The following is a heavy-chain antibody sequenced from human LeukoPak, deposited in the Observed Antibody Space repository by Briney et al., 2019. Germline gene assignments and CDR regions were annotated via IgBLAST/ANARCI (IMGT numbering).Heavy chain of an antibody. Sequence: TLSLTCTVSGGYMSSGGYYWSWIRRHRGRGGEWFGYIYYSGSTYYNPSLKSRVTISVDTSKNQFSLKLSSVTAADTAAYYSARVLMEGACDIWGQGTMVTVSS. CDR3: ARVLMEGACDI. J-gene: IGHJ3*02. CDR2: IYYSGST. V-gene: IGHV4-31*03. CDR1: GGYMSSGGYY. D-gene: IGHD3-10*01.